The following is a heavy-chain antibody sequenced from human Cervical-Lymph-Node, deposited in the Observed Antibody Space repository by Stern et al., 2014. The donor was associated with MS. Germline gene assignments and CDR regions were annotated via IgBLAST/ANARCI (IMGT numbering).Heavy chain of an antibody. CDR2: IWYDASNP. V-gene: IGHV3-33*01. CDR1: GFSFSRYA. D-gene: IGHD6-13*01. J-gene: IGHJ4*02. CDR3: ASAYSSSHYYFDY. Sequence: VQLVESGGGVVQPGRSLRLSCAASGFSFSRYAMHWVRQAPGKGLEWVGVIWYDASNPYYADSVTVRFTISRDNFKNTLYLQMNSLRAEDTAVYYCASAYSSSHYYFDYWGQGTLVTVSS.